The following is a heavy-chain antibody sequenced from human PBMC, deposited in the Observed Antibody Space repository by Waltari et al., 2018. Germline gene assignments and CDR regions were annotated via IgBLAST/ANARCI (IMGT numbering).Heavy chain of an antibody. CDR1: GYTFTSYD. CDR3: SVLRSAGTAFDI. J-gene: IGHJ3*02. Sequence: QVQLVQSGAEVKKPGASVKVSCKASGYTFTSYDINWVRQATGQGLEWMGWMNPNSGNTVYAQKFQGRVTITRNTSISTAYMELSSLRSEDTAVYYCSVLRSAGTAFDIWGQGTMVTVSS. V-gene: IGHV1-8*03. CDR2: MNPNSGNT.